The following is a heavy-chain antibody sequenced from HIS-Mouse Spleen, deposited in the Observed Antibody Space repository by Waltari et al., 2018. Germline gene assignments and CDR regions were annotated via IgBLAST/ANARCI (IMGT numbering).Heavy chain of an antibody. CDR1: GYTFTGYY. CDR2: INPNSGGK. V-gene: IGHV1-2*02. Sequence: QVQLVQSGAEVKKPGASVKVSCKASGYTFTGYYMHWVRQAPGQGLEWMGWINPNSGGKNYAQKFQGRVTMTRDTSISTAYMELSRLRSDDTAVYYCARGNVDTAMVGPLYYFDYWGQGTLVTVSS. CDR3: ARGNVDTAMVGPLYYFDY. D-gene: IGHD5-18*01. J-gene: IGHJ4*02.